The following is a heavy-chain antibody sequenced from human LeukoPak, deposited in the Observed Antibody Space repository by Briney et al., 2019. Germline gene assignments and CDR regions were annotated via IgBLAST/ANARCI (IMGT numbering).Heavy chain of an antibody. CDR2: IKQDGSEK. Sequence: GGSLRLSCAASGFTFSSYWMSWVRQAPGKGLEWVANIKQDGSEKYYVDSVKGRFTISRDNAKNSLYLQMNSLRAEDTAVYYCARAGRYSSGWYFGYWGQGTLVTVSS. V-gene: IGHV3-7*01. CDR3: ARAGRYSSGWYFGY. D-gene: IGHD6-19*01. J-gene: IGHJ4*02. CDR1: GFTFSSYW.